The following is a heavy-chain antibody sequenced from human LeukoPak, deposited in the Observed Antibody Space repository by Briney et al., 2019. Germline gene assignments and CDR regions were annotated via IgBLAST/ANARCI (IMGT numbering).Heavy chain of an antibody. V-gene: IGHV3-21*01. CDR3: ARDRSSYYYNGMDV. CDR2: IRSSSSYI. J-gene: IGHJ6*02. CDR1: GFTFSSYG. Sequence: GTSLRLSCAASGFTFSSYGMHWVRQAPGKGLEWVSSIRSSSSYIYYADSVKGRFTISRDNAKNSLYLQMNSLRAEDTAVYYCARDRSSYYYNGMDVWGQGTTVTVSS. D-gene: IGHD6-6*01.